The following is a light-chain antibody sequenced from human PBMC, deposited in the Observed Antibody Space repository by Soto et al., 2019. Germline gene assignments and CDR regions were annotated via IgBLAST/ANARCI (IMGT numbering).Light chain of an antibody. J-gene: IGKJ5*01. V-gene: IGKV1-5*03. CDR3: QQYLSYPIT. CDR1: QSLSSW. Sequence: DIQMTQSPSTLSASVGDRVTITCRASQSLSSWLAWYQQKPGKAPKSLIYKASSLESGVPSRFSGSGSGTEFTLTISSLPPDDFATYYCQQYLSYPITFGQGTRLEIK. CDR2: KAS.